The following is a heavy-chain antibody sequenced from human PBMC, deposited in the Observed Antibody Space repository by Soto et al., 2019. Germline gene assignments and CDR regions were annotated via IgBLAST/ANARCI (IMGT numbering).Heavy chain of an antibody. Sequence: EVHLLESGGGLVQPGGSLRLSCAASGFTFSSYAMTWVRQAPGRGLEGVSGITGSGGRTYYADSVKGRFTISRDNSKGTLYLQMNSLRAEDTAVYYCAKDTRYGDYVRWFDPWGQGTLGTVSS. D-gene: IGHD4-17*01. CDR1: GFTFSSYA. V-gene: IGHV3-23*01. CDR2: ITGSGGRT. J-gene: IGHJ5*02. CDR3: AKDTRYGDYVRWFDP.